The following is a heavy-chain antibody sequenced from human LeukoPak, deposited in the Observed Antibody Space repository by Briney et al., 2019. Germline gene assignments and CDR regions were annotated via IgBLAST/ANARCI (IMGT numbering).Heavy chain of an antibody. J-gene: IGHJ4*02. V-gene: IGHV4-59*11. CDR3: ARETAGYSYGYALLDY. D-gene: IGHD5-18*01. CDR1: GDSISSHY. CDR2: IYYSGST. Sequence: SETLSLTCTVSGDSISSHYWSWIRQPPGKGLEWIGYIYYSGSTYYNPSLKSRVTISVDTSKNQFSLKLSSVTAADTAVYYCARETAGYSYGYALLDYWGQGTLVTVSS.